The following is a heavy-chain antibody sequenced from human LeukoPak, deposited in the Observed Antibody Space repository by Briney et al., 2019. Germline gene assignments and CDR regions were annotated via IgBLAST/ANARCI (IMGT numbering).Heavy chain of an antibody. J-gene: IGHJ4*02. CDR2: MNPVSGNA. CDR1: GYTFTSYD. V-gene: IGHV1-8*02. CDR3: ARAPMGAAALY. Sequence: ASVKVSCKASGYTFTSYDTNWVRQATGQGLEWMGWMNPVSGNAGSAQKFQGRVTLTRDTSISTAYMELSSLRSDDTAFYYCARAPMGAAALYWGQGTLVTVSS. D-gene: IGHD6-13*01.